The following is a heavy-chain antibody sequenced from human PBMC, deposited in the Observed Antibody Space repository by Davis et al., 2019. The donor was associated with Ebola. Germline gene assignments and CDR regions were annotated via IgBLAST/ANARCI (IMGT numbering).Heavy chain of an antibody. Sequence: GESLKISCAASGFTFSSYWMSWVRQAPGKGLEWVANIKQDGSEKYYVDSVKGRFTISRDNAKNSLYLQMNSLRAEDTAVYYCARVDSVTYTSLDYWGQGTLVTVSS. CDR2: IKQDGSEK. V-gene: IGHV3-7*03. CDR3: ARVDSVTYTSLDY. D-gene: IGHD2-2*02. CDR1: GFTFSSYW. J-gene: IGHJ4*02.